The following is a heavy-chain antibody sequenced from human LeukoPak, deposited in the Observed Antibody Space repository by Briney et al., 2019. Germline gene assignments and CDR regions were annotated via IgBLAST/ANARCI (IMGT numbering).Heavy chain of an antibody. J-gene: IGHJ4*02. CDR1: GGSITSGGYY. CDR2: IYYSGST. V-gene: IGHV4-31*03. D-gene: IGHD3-3*01. Sequence: SQTLSVTCTVSGGSITSGGYYWSWIRQHPGKGLEWIGYIYYSGSTYYNPSLKSRVTISVDTSKNQFSLKLSSVTAADTAVHYCARESYDFWSGYSAQFDYWGQETLVTVSS. CDR3: ARESYDFWSGYSAQFDY.